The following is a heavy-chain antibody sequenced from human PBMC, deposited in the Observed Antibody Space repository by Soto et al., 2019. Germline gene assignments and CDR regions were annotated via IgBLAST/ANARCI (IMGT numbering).Heavy chain of an antibody. CDR3: ASTYYDFWSGLPRDDGMDV. J-gene: IGHJ6*02. CDR2: IYYSGST. Sequence: PSETLSLTCTVSGGSISSGDYYWSWIRQHPGKGLEWIGYIYYSGSTYYNPSLKSRVTISVDTSKNQFSLKLSSVTAADTAVYYCASTYYDFWSGLPRDDGMDVWGQGTTVTVSS. V-gene: IGHV4-30-4*08. D-gene: IGHD3-3*01. CDR1: GGSISSGDYY.